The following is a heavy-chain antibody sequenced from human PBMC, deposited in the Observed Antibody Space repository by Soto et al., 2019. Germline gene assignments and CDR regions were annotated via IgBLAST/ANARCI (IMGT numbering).Heavy chain of an antibody. D-gene: IGHD1-1*01. CDR2: IYWDDDK. Sequence: QITLKESGPTLVQPTQTLTLTCAFSGFSLTSSGVAVGWVRQPPGRALEWLALIYWDDDKRYSPSLKSRLTITKYTSKNQVVLTMTNMDPVVTATYYCAHSLAWKSATLDYWGQGTLVTVSS. CDR1: GFSLTSSGVA. J-gene: IGHJ4*02. V-gene: IGHV2-5*02. CDR3: AHSLAWKSATLDY.